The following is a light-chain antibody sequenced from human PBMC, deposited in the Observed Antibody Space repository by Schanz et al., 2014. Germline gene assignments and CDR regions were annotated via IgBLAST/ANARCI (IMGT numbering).Light chain of an antibody. CDR2: DVS. Sequence: QSALTQPASVSGSPGQSITISCTGTSSDVGGYDFVSWYQQHPGTAPKLMIYDVSHRPSEISNRFSGSKSANTASLTISGLQAEDEADYHCSSHTAITTAVVFGGGTKLTVL. CDR1: SSDVGGYDF. J-gene: IGLJ2*01. CDR3: SSHTAITTAVV. V-gene: IGLV2-14*01.